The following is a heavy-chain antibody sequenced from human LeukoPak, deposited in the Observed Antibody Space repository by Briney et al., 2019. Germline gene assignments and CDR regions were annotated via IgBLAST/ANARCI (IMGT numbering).Heavy chain of an antibody. CDR3: ASSGWTFDY. V-gene: IGHV4-61*02. CDR1: GGSISSGSYY. D-gene: IGHD6-19*01. J-gene: IGHJ4*02. CDR2: IYTSGST. Sequence: SQTLSLTCTVSGGSISSGSYYWSWIRHPAGKGLEWIGRIYTSGSTNYNPSLKSRVTISVDPSKNQFSLKLSSVTAADTAVYYCASSGWTFDYWGEGTLVTVSS.